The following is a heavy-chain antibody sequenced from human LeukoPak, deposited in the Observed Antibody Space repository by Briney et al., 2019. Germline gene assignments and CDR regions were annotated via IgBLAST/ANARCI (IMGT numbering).Heavy chain of an antibody. J-gene: IGHJ4*02. CDR3: ARSPGIGAAGTVDY. CDR1: GYTFTSYG. Sequence: ASVKVSCKASGYTFTSYGINWVRQAPGQGLEWMGWISAYYGNTNYSQRLKGRVTLTTDTSTSTVYMELRSLRSDDTAAYYCARSPGIGAAGTVDYWGQGTLVTVSS. V-gene: IGHV1-18*01. CDR2: ISAYYGNT. D-gene: IGHD6-13*01.